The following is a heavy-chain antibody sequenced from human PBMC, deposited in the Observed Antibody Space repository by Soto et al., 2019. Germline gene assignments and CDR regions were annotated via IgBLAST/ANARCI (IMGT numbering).Heavy chain of an antibody. J-gene: IGHJ4*02. D-gene: IGHD2-21*02. CDR2: ISAYNGNT. V-gene: IGHV1-18*01. CDR3: AADRTYCGGDCYVD. Sequence: ASVKVSCKASGYTFTSYGISWVRQAPGQGLEWMGWISAYNGNTNYAQKLQGRVTITTDTSTSTAYMELRSLRSDDTAMYYCAADRTYCGGDCYVDWGQGTLVTVSS. CDR1: GYTFTSYG.